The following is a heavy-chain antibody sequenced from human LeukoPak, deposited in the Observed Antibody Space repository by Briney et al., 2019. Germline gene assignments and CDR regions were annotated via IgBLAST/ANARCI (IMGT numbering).Heavy chain of an antibody. Sequence: PSETLSLTCSVSGGSISGYCWTWIRQPPGKGLEWIGHISYTGNTKYNPSLKSRVTISVDTSKNQSSLNLSSVTAADTALYYCARDTGNYGGDWFDPWGQGTLVTVSS. CDR2: ISYTGNT. CDR1: GGSISGYC. J-gene: IGHJ5*02. V-gene: IGHV4-59*01. CDR3: ARDTGNYGGDWFDP. D-gene: IGHD1-7*01.